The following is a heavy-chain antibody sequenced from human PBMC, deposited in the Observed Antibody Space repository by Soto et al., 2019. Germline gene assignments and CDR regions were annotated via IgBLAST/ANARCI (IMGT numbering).Heavy chain of an antibody. Sequence: SETLSLTCAVSGYSISSGHCWGCIRQPPGKGLEWIGTIYHTESTYYNPSLKSRVTISLDTSKNQFSLKLNSVTAADTAVYYCAKGPYSNPFDYWGQGTLVTVSS. CDR1: GYSISSGHC. D-gene: IGHD4-4*01. CDR3: AKGPYSNPFDY. CDR2: IYHTEST. V-gene: IGHV4-38-2*01. J-gene: IGHJ4*02.